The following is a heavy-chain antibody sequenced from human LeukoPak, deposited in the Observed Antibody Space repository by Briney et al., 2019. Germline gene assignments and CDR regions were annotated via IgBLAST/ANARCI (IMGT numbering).Heavy chain of an antibody. J-gene: IGHJ5*02. D-gene: IGHD3-9*01. CDR3: ASTYYDILAGYPKYNWFDP. CDR1: GGSISSGDYY. Sequence: SETLSLTCTVSGGSISSGDYYWSWIRQPPGKGLEWIGYIYYSGSTYYDPSLKSRVTISVDTSKNQFSLKLSSVTAADTAVYYCASTYYDILAGYPKYNWFDPWGQGTLVTVSS. CDR2: IYYSGST. V-gene: IGHV4-30-4*01.